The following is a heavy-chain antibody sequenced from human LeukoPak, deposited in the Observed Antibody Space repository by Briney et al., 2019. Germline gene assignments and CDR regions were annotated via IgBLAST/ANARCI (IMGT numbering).Heavy chain of an antibody. Sequence: GGSLRLSCAASGFTFSNFNMNWVRQAPGKGLEWVAGISYDGGDYKYADSVKGRFTISRDNSKNTLFLLMNSLRPEDTALYYCAKDKLRSAYYWYFDLWGRGTLVAVSS. D-gene: IGHD6-25*01. V-gene: IGHV3-30*18. CDR1: GFTFSNFN. CDR2: ISYDGGDY. CDR3: AKDKLRSAYYWYFDL. J-gene: IGHJ2*01.